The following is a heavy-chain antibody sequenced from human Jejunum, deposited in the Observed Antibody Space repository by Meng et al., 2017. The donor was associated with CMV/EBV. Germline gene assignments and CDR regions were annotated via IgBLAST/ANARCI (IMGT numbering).Heavy chain of an antibody. D-gene: IGHD3-16*01. CDR3: AREGGLKRFDS. CDR2: INSDGSMT. Sequence: VETVESGGGLVQPGGALRLVWGASGFVFNDYWMHWVRLTPGKGLMGVSRINSDGSMTNYADSVKGRFAISRDNAKNSVYLQMNMLRAEDTAVYYCAREGGLKRFDSWGQGTLVTVSS. CDR1: GFVFNDYW. V-gene: IGHV3-74*01. J-gene: IGHJ4*02.